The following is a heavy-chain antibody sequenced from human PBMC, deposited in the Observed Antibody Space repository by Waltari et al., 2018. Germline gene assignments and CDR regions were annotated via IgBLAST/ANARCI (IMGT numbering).Heavy chain of an antibody. J-gene: IGHJ4*02. V-gene: IGHV4-38-2*01. D-gene: IGHD6-6*01. CDR2: IYHSGST. CDR1: GYSISSGYY. CDR3: ASIAARPLGFDY. Sequence: TLSLTCAVSGYSISSGYYWGWIRQPPGKGLEWIGSIYHSGSTYYNPSLKSRVTISVDTSKNQFSLKLSSVTAADTAVYYCASIAARPLGFDYWGQGTLVTVSS.